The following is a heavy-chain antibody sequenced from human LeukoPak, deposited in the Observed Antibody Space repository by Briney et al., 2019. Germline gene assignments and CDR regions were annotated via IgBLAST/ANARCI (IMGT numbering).Heavy chain of an antibody. CDR2: FDPEDGET. Sequence: ASVKVSCKVSGYTLTELSMHWVRQAPGKGLEWMGGFDPEDGETIYAQKFQGRVTMTEDTSTDTAYMELSSLRSEDTAVYYCATGFGPLAAAHYWGQGTLVTVSS. CDR3: ATGFGPLAAAHY. CDR1: GYTLTELS. J-gene: IGHJ4*02. D-gene: IGHD6-13*01. V-gene: IGHV1-24*01.